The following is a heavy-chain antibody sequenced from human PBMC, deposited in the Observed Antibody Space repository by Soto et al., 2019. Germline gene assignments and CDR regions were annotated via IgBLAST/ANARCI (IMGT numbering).Heavy chain of an antibody. CDR3: TRTQDYGEDYFDY. J-gene: IGHJ4*02. CDR2: IRSKAYGGTT. D-gene: IGHD4-17*01. Sequence: GGSLRLSCTASGFTFGDYAMSWFRQAPGKGLEWVGFIRSKAYGGTTEYAASVKGRFTISRDESKSIAYLQMNSLKTEGTGGDFWTRTQDYGEDYFDYWGQGTLVTVSS. CDR1: GFTFGDYA. V-gene: IGHV3-49*03.